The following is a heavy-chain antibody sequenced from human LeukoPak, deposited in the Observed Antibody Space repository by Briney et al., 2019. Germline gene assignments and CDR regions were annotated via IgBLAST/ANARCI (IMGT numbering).Heavy chain of an antibody. J-gene: IGHJ4*02. Sequence: GGSLRLSCAASGFTFSSYAMHWVRQAPGKGLEWVAVISYDGSNKYYADSVKGRFTISRDNSKNTLYLQMSSLRAEDTAVYYCARGANIVVVPAATKIAAAGNDYWGQGTLVTVSS. CDR3: ARGANIVVVPAATKIAAAGNDY. V-gene: IGHV3-30-3*01. D-gene: IGHD2-2*01. CDR2: ISYDGSNK. CDR1: GFTFSSYA.